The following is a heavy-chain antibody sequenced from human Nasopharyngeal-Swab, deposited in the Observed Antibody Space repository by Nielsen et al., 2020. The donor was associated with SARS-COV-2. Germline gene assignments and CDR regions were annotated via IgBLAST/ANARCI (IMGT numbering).Heavy chain of an antibody. J-gene: IGHJ3*02. CDR2: IRSKTYGGAP. D-gene: IGHD1-26*01. Sequence: GESLKISCTISGFTFGDYAMSWFRQAPGKGLEWVGFIRSKTYGGAPEYAASVKGRFTISRDGAESIAYLQMNSLETEDTGVYYCARSVGSFYGQGAFDIWGQGTMVTVSS. CDR3: ARSVGSFYGQGAFDI. V-gene: IGHV3-49*01. CDR1: GFTFGDYA.